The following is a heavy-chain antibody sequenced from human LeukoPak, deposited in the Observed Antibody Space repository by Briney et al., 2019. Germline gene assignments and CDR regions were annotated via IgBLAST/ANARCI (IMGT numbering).Heavy chain of an antibody. V-gene: IGHV1-18*01. J-gene: IGHJ5*02. CDR3: ARGGRVPAAHTWWFDP. CDR1: GYTFTSYG. CDR2: ISAYNGNT. D-gene: IGHD2-2*01. Sequence: GASVKVSCKASGYTFTSYGIRWVRQAPGQGLEWMGWISAYNGNTNYAQKLQGRVTMTTDTSTSTAYMELRSLRSDDTAVYYCARGGRVPAAHTWWFDPWGQGTLVTVSS.